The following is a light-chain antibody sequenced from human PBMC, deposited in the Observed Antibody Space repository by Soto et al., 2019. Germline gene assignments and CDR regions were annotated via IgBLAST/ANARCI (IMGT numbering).Light chain of an antibody. CDR2: HAS. Sequence: EIVMTQSPATVSVSPGERATLSCRXSQSVSDKLAWYQQKPAQAPRLLIYHASARATGIPARFSGSGSGTEFTLTISGLQSEDFAVYYCQQYNNWPPWTFGQGTKVDI. V-gene: IGKV3-15*01. CDR3: QQYNNWPPWT. CDR1: QSVSDK. J-gene: IGKJ1*01.